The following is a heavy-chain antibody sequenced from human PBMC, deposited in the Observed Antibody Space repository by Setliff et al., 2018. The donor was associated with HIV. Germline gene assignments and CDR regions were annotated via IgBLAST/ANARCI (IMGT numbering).Heavy chain of an antibody. CDR2: ISGHNDNT. V-gene: IGHV1-18*01. CDR3: ARDEAPYYYDTVGYLDASDI. D-gene: IGHD3-22*01. J-gene: IGHJ3*02. CDR1: GYIFNTYG. Sequence: ASVKVSCKASGYIFNTYGVSWVRQVPGQGLEWMGWISGHNDNTIYAQKFRDRVTLTTDTPTRTVYMELRTLRSDDTALYYCARDEAPYYYDTVGYLDASDIWGRGTMVTVSS.